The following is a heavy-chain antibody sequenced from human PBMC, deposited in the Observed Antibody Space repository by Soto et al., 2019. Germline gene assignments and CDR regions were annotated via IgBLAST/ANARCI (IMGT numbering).Heavy chain of an antibody. Sequence: EVQLVESGGGLVQPGGSLRLSCAASGITFSSYWMHWVRQAPGKGLVWVSRINYDGSTTSYADSVKGRFTISRDNARNTLYLQMNSLRAEDTAVYYCARAGTGWYWFDPWGQGTLVTVSS. J-gene: IGHJ5*02. CDR2: INYDGSTT. CDR1: GITFSSYW. D-gene: IGHD6-19*01. V-gene: IGHV3-74*01. CDR3: ARAGTGWYWFDP.